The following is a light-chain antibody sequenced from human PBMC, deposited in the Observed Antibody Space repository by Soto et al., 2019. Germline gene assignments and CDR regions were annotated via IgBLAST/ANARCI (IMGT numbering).Light chain of an antibody. CDR1: SSDVGGYKY. CDR3: CSYAGSGTWV. J-gene: IGLJ3*02. V-gene: IGLV2-23*02. Sequence: QSALTQPASVSGSPGQSITISCTGTSSDVGGYKYVSWYQQHPDKAPKLIIFEVSNRPSGVSNRFSGSKSGNTASLTISGLQAEDEADYYCCSYAGSGTWVFGGGTKLTVL. CDR2: EVS.